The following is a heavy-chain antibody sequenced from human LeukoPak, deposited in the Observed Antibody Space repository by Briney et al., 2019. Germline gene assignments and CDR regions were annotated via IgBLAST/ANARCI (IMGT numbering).Heavy chain of an antibody. J-gene: IGHJ4*02. D-gene: IGHD3-10*01. V-gene: IGHV4-59*11. CDR1: GGSISTHY. Sequence: SETLSLTCNVSGGSISTHYWSWIRQPPGKGLEWIGYIHYSGSTDYNPSLKSRVIISVDTSKNQISLKLSSVTAADTAVYYCARVGPYYYGSEGSLSLLLDYWGQGTLVTVSS. CDR2: IHYSGST. CDR3: ARVGPYYYGSEGSLSLLLDY.